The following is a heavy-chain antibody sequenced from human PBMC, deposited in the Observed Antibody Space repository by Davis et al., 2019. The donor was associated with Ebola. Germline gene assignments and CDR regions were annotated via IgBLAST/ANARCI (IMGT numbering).Heavy chain of an antibody. CDR3: ARDLGGPLIS. D-gene: IGHD3-3*01. J-gene: IGHJ5*02. CDR2: ISYSGTTI. CDR1: GFMFSNYA. V-gene: IGHV3-48*03. Sequence: GGSLRLSCAASGFMFSNYAMNWVRQAPGKGLEWVSYISYSGTTIYYADSVKGRFTISRDNARNSLFLQMSSLRAEDTAVYYCARDLGGPLISWGQGTLVTVSS.